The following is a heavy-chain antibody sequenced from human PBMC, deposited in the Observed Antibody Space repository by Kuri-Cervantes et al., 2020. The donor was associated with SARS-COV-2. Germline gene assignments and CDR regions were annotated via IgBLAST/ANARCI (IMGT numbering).Heavy chain of an antibody. CDR3: AKSKGRENGWVYSSDLDAFDI. Sequence: GSLKISCAASGFTFSSYSMSWVRQAPGKGLEWVSAISGSGGSTYYADSVKGRFTISRDNSKNTLYLQMNSLRAEDTAVYYCAKSKGRENGWVYSSDLDAFDIWGQGTMVTVSS. CDR2: ISGSGGST. CDR1: GFTFSSYS. D-gene: IGHD3-22*01. V-gene: IGHV3-23*01. J-gene: IGHJ3*02.